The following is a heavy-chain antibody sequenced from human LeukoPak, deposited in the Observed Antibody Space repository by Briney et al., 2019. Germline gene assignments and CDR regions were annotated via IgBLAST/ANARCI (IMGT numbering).Heavy chain of an antibody. CDR3: AIRVGATLDY. Sequence: SETLSLTCAVYGGSFSGYYWSWIRQPPGKGLEWIGEINHSGSTNYNPSLKSRVTISVDTSKNQFSLKLSSVTAADTAVCYCAIRVGATLDYWGQGTLVTVSS. V-gene: IGHV4-34*01. CDR2: INHSGST. D-gene: IGHD1-26*01. J-gene: IGHJ4*02. CDR1: GGSFSGYY.